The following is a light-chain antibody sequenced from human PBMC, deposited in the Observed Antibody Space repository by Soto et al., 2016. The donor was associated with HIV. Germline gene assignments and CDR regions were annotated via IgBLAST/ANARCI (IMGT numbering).Light chain of an antibody. CDR2: STS. V-gene: IGKV1-6*01. CDR1: QGIKNE. CDR3: LQDYNYPYT. Sequence: IQMTQSPSSLSASVGDRVTITCRASQGIKNELAWYQQRPGKAPKLLIYSTSSLGSEVPSRFSGSASGTDFTLTISSLQPEDSASYFCLQDYNYPYTFGQGTKLEIK. J-gene: IGKJ2*01.